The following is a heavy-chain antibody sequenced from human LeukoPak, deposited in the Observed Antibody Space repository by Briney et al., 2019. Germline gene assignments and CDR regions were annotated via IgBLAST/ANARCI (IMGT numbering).Heavy chain of an antibody. CDR2: IHTSGNT. CDR1: GGSISSGSYC. Sequence: PSQTLSLTCTVSGGSISSGSYCWSWIRQPAGKGLEWIGHIHTSGNTNYNSSLKSRVTISVDTSKNQFSLKLSSVTAADTAVYYCARVGYSGYQTDYWGQGTLVTVSS. J-gene: IGHJ4*02. CDR3: ARVGYSGYQTDY. V-gene: IGHV4-61*09. D-gene: IGHD5-12*01.